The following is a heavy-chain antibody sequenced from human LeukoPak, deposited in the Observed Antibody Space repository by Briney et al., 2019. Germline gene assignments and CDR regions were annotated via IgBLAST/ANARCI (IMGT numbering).Heavy chain of an antibody. CDR2: ISWNSAYI. V-gene: IGHV3-9*01. Sequence: GGSLRLSCAASGFTFNDYAIHWVRQAPGKGLEWVSGISWNSAYIGYADSVKGRFTISRDNAKNSLYLQMNSLRAEDTAVYYCARYYIIGSGSYPPPYFDYWGQGTLVTVSS. CDR1: GFTFNDYA. D-gene: IGHD1-26*01. J-gene: IGHJ4*02. CDR3: ARYYIIGSGSYPPPYFDY.